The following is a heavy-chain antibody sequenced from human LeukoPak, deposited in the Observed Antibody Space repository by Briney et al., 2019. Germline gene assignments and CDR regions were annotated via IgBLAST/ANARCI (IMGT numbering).Heavy chain of an antibody. CDR1: GYTFTSYD. CDR3: ASRSLRYFDWLLGPSYYYYGMDV. J-gene: IGHJ6*02. CDR2: MNPNSGNT. V-gene: IGHV1-8*01. D-gene: IGHD3-9*01. Sequence: GASVKVSCKASGYTFTSYDINWVRQATGQGLEWMGWMNPNSGNTGYAQKFQGRVTMTRNTSISTAYMELSSLRSEDTAVYYCASRSLRYFDWLLGPSYYYYGMDVWGQGTTVIVSS.